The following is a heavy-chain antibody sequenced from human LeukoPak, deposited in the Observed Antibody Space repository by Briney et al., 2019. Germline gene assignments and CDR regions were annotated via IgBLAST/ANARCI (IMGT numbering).Heavy chain of an antibody. J-gene: IGHJ5*02. CDR3: ARESRYCSSTSCYVFYNWFDP. D-gene: IGHD2-2*01. CDR1: GFTFSSYW. CDR2: INSDGSST. Sequence: GGSLRLSCAASGFTFSSYWMHWVRQAPGKGLVWVSRINSDGSSTSYADSVKGRFTISRDNAKNTLYLQMNSLRAEDTAVYYCARESRYCSSTSCYVFYNWFDPWGQGTLVTVSS. V-gene: IGHV3-74*01.